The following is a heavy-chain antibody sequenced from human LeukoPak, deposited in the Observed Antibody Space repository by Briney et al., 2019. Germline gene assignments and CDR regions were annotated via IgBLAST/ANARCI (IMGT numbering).Heavy chain of an antibody. D-gene: IGHD3-3*01. CDR3: ARDFGPDVGYYYYYYMDV. Sequence: GASVKVSCKASGYTFTGYYMHWVRQAPGQGLEWMGWINPNSGGTNYAQKFQGRVTMTRDTSISTAYMELSRLRSDDTAVYYCARDFGPDVGYYYYYYMDVWGKGTTVTISS. J-gene: IGHJ6*03. CDR2: INPNSGGT. V-gene: IGHV1-2*02. CDR1: GYTFTGYY.